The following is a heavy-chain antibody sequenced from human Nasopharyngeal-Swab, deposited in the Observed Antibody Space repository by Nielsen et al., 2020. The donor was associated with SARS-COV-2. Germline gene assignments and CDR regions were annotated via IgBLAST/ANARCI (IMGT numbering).Heavy chain of an antibody. CDR1: GFTFSSYS. CDR2: ISSSSRYI. D-gene: IGHD5-18*01. V-gene: IGHV3-21*01. J-gene: IGHJ6*02. CDR3: AREEAMVNYYYYGMDV. Sequence: GRSQRLSCASSGFTFSSYSMNWVRQAPGKGLEWVSSISSSSRYIYYADSVKGRFTISRDNAKNSLYLQMNSLRAEDTAVYYCAREEAMVNYYYYGMDVWGQGTTVTVSS.